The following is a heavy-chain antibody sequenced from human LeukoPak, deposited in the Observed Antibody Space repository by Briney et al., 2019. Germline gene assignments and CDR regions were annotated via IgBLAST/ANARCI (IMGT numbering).Heavy chain of an antibody. J-gene: IGHJ3*02. CDR3: ARERNSGYDAFDI. CDR1: GFTFSDYC. D-gene: IGHD5-12*01. Sequence: GGSLRLSCAASGFTFSDYCMSWIRQAPGKGLEWVSYISSSGSTIYYADSVKGRFTISRDNAKNSLYLQMNSLRAEDTAVYYCARERNSGYDAFDIWGQGTMVTVSS. CDR2: ISSSGSTI. V-gene: IGHV3-11*01.